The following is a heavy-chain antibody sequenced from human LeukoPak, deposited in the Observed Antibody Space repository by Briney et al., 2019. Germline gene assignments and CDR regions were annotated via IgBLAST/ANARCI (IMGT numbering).Heavy chain of an antibody. CDR3: AKSIAARPAPDWYFDL. Sequence: GGSLRLSCAASGFTFSSYGMNWVRQAPGKGLEWVSVISGSGASTYYVDSVRGRFTISRDNSKNTLYLQMNSLRAEDTAVYYCAKSIAARPAPDWYFDLWGRGTLVTVSS. J-gene: IGHJ2*01. V-gene: IGHV3-23*01. CDR2: ISGSGAST. CDR1: GFTFSSYG. D-gene: IGHD6-6*01.